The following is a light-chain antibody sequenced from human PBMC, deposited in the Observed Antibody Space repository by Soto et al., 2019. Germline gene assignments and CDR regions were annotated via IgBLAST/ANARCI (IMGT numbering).Light chain of an antibody. J-gene: IGLJ1*01. CDR2: DVD. V-gene: IGLV2-11*01. Sequence: QSALTQPRSVSGSPEQSVTISCTGTSSDVGGYDYVSWYQHHPGKAPKLMIYDVDKRPSGVPGRFSGSKSGNTASLTISGLQAEDEADYYCCSYAGSYPFVFGTGTKLTVL. CDR3: CSYAGSYPFV. CDR1: SSDVGGYDY.